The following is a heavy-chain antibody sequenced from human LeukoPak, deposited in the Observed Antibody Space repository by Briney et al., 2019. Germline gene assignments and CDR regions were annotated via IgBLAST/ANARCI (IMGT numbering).Heavy chain of an antibody. J-gene: IGHJ5*02. CDR2: IYYSGDT. D-gene: IGHD4/OR15-4a*01. CDR1: RGSISGYS. V-gene: IGHV4-59*01. Sequence: SETLSLTCTVSRGSISGYSWSWIRQSPGGGLGWSGYIYYSGDTAYNPSLRSRVTMSVDTSKNQFSLQLRSMTTADTAVYYCVRGPYGASISKWFDPWGQGTQVIVSP. CDR3: VRGPYGASISKWFDP.